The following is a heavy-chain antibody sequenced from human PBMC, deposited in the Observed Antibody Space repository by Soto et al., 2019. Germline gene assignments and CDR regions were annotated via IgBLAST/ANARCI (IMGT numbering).Heavy chain of an antibody. CDR3: ARGGGYDSFDY. J-gene: IGHJ4*02. V-gene: IGHV4-30-2*06. D-gene: IGHD5-12*01. Sequence: SETLSLTCTVSGASISYGGFSWSSIRQSPGKGLEWIGYISHLESTYFHPSFKSRLTMSIDRTRNQFSLKLSSVTAADMAVYYCARGGGYDSFDYWGQGVLVTVYS. CDR1: GASISYGGFS. CDR2: ISHLEST.